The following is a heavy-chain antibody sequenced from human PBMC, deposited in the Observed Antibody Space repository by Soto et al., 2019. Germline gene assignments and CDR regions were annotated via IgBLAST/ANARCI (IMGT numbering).Heavy chain of an antibody. V-gene: IGHV1-69*13. CDR2: IIPIFGTA. CDR3: ARVLLYYDFWSGPFDY. Sequence: SVKVSCKASGGTFSSYAISWVRQAPGQGLEWMGGIIPIFGTANYAQKFQGRVTITADESTSTAYMELSSLRSEGTAVYYCARVLLYYDFWSGPFDYWGQGTLVTVSS. J-gene: IGHJ4*02. CDR1: GGTFSSYA. D-gene: IGHD3-3*01.